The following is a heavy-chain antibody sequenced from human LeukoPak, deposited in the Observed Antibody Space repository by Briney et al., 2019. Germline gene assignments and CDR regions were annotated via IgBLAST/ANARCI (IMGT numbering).Heavy chain of an antibody. CDR3: VKDLTVAGTFDWFDP. V-gene: IGHV3-64D*06. Sequence: PGGSLRLSCSASGFTFSSYAMHWVRQAPGKGLEYVSAISSNGGSTYYADSVKGRFTISRDNSKNTLHLQMSSLRAEDTAVYYCVKDLTVAGTFDWFDPWGQGTLVTVSS. J-gene: IGHJ5*02. D-gene: IGHD6-19*01. CDR1: GFTFSSYA. CDR2: ISSNGGST.